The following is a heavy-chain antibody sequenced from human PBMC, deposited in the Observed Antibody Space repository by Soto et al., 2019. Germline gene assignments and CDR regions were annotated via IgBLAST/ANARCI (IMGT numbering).Heavy chain of an antibody. D-gene: IGHD4-17*01. Sequence: GGSLRLSCEGSGFNFRDFNMIWVRQAPGKGLEWVSSVSGSSSYIYYADSVKGRFTVSRDNANNLVFLQMNGLRPEDTAMYYCARDLRGHYGPWGQGTMVTV. J-gene: IGHJ3*01. CDR1: GFNFRDFN. V-gene: IGHV3-21*06. CDR2: VSGSSSYI. CDR3: ARDLRGHYGP.